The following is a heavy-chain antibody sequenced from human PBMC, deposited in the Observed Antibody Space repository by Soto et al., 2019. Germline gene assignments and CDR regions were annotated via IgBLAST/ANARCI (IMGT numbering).Heavy chain of an antibody. V-gene: IGHV4-59*01. J-gene: IGHJ4*02. Sequence: QVQLQASGPGLVKPSETLSLTCTVSGGSISSYYWSWIRQPPGKGLEWIGYIYYSGSTNYNPSLKSRVTISVDTSKNQFSLKLSSVTAADTALYYCAITYGRNFDYWGQGTLVTVSS. CDR3: AITYGRNFDY. D-gene: IGHD1-20*01. CDR2: IYYSGST. CDR1: GGSISSYY.